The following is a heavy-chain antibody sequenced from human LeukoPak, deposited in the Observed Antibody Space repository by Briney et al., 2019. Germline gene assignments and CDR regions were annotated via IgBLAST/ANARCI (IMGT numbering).Heavy chain of an antibody. CDR3: ARSLDFPSWFDP. J-gene: IGHJ5*02. Sequence: SVKVSCKASGGTFSSYAISWVRQAPGQGLEWMGGIIPIFGTANYAQKFQGRVTITADESRSTAYMELSSLRSEDTAVYYCARSLDFPSWFDPWGQGTLVTVSS. CDR2: IIPIFGTA. CDR1: GGTFSSYA. V-gene: IGHV1-69*01.